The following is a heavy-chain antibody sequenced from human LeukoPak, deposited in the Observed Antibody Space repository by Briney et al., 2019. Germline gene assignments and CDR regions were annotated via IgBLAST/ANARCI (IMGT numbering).Heavy chain of an antibody. CDR2: ISYDGSNK. J-gene: IGHJ4*02. CDR3: ARERGYYDSSGYPSD. Sequence: GRSLRLSCAASGFTFSNYAMHWVRQAPGKGLEWVAVISYDGSNKYYADSVKGRFTISRDNSKNTLYLQMNSLRAEDTAVYYCARERGYYDSSGYPSDWGQGTLVTVSS. V-gene: IGHV3-30*04. D-gene: IGHD3-22*01. CDR1: GFTFSNYA.